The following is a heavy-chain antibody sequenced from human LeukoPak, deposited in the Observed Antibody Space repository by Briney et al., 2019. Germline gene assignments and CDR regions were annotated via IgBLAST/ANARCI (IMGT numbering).Heavy chain of an antibody. D-gene: IGHD4-23*01. V-gene: IGHV3-74*01. CDR3: ARTSYGGNSPDWFDP. CDR2: INSDGSST. J-gene: IGHJ5*02. Sequence: GGSLRLSCAASGFTFSSYAMSWARQAPGKGLVWVSRINSDGSSTSYADSVKGRFTISRDNAKNTLYLQMNSLRAEDTAVYYCARTSYGGNSPDWFDPWGQGTLVTVSS. CDR1: GFTFSSYA.